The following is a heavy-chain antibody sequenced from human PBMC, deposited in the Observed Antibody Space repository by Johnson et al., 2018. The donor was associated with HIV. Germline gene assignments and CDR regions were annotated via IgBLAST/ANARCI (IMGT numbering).Heavy chain of an antibody. CDR2: IGTKGDT. Sequence: VQLVESGGGVVQPGGSLRLSCAASGFTFISYDMHWVRQGPGNGLELVSTIGTKGDTYYPDSVKGRFFISRENAKNSLYLQMNSLRAGDTAVYFCVRGSGSYSLVKGAFDTWGQGTMVAVSS. CDR3: VRGSGSYSLVKGAFDT. D-gene: IGHD1-26*01. J-gene: IGHJ3*02. V-gene: IGHV3-13*01. CDR1: GFTFISYD.